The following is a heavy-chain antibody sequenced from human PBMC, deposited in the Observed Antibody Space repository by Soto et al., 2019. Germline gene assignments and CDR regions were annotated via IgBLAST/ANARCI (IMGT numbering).Heavy chain of an antibody. CDR3: ARDSSGYENWFDP. CDR2: IIPILGIA. J-gene: IGHJ5*02. CDR1: GGTFSSYT. D-gene: IGHD5-12*01. Sequence: QVQLVQSGAEVKKPGSSVKVSCKASGGTFSSYTISWVRQAPGQGLEWMGRIIPILGIANYAQKFQGRVTXTXDXXTSTAYMELSSLRSEDTAVYYCARDSSGYENWFDPWGQGTLVTVSS. V-gene: IGHV1-69*08.